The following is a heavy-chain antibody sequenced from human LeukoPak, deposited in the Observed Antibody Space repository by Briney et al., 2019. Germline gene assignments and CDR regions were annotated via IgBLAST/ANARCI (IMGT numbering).Heavy chain of an antibody. J-gene: IGHJ6*03. CDR1: GYTFTSYG. CDR2: ISAYNGNT. CDR3: ARSSYGDYYYYYYMDV. D-gene: IGHD4-17*01. Sequence: GASVKVSCKASGYTFTSYGISWVRQAPGQGLEWMGWISAYNGNTNYAQKLQGRVAMTTDTSTSTAYMELRSLRSDDTAVYYCARSSYGDYYYYYYMDVWGKGTTVTVSS. V-gene: IGHV1-18*01.